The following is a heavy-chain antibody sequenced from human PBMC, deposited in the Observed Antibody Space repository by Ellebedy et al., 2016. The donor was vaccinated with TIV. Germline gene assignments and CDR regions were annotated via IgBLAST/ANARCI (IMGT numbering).Heavy chain of an antibody. J-gene: IGHJ4*02. CDR2: ISGSGGST. D-gene: IGHD1-26*01. V-gene: IGHV3-23*01. Sequence: PGGSLRLSCTVSGGSISSSSYYWGWIRQPPGKGLEWVSAISGSGGSTYYADSVKGRFTISRDNSKNTLYLQMNSLRAEDTAVYYRAKDGDRVGATELVDYWGQGTLVTVSS. CDR1: GGSISSSSYY. CDR3: AKDGDRVGATELVDY.